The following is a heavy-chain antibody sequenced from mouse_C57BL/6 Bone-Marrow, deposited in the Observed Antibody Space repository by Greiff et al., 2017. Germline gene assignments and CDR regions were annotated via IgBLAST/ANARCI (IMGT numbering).Heavy chain of an antibody. V-gene: IGHV14-2*01. Sequence: EVQLQQSGAELVKPGASVTLSCTASGFNIKDYYMHWVKQRTEQGLEWIGRIDPEDGETKYAPKFQGKATITADTTSNTAYLQLSSLTSEDTAVYYCASHYGSSHWYFDVWGTGTTVTVSS. J-gene: IGHJ1*03. D-gene: IGHD1-1*01. CDR1: GFNIKDYY. CDR2: IDPEDGET. CDR3: ASHYGSSHWYFDV.